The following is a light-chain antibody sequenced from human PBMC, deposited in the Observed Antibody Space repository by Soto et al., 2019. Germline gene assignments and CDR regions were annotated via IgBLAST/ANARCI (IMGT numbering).Light chain of an antibody. Sequence: DRVLTQSTATLSASPGDTCTLSCRASQSVNHNVAWYLQKPGQPPRLLIYGARSRADGVPARFSGSGTGTGFALTISSLQSEDLGVYYFHQYNNWPPSSVGRGTRLELK. CDR3: HQYNNWPPSS. CDR2: GAR. CDR1: QSVNHN. V-gene: IGKV3-15*01. J-gene: IGKJ5*01.